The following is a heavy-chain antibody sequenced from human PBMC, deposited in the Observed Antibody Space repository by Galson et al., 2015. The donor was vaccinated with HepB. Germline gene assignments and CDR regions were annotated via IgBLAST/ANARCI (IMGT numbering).Heavy chain of an antibody. Sequence: SLRLSCAASGFTFSNYGMHWVRQAPGKGLEWVADIWYDGSNKYYADSVKGRFTISRDNSKNTLYLQMNSLRAEDTAVYYCAREATVYMFLWSRINWFDPWGQGTLVTVSS. CDR3: AREATVYMFLWSRINWFDP. CDR1: GFTFSNYG. V-gene: IGHV3-33*08. J-gene: IGHJ5*02. D-gene: IGHD4-17*01. CDR2: IWYDGSNK.